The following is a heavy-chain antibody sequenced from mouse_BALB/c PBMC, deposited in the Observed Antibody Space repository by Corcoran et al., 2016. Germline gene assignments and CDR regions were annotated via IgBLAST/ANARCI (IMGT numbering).Heavy chain of an antibody. CDR3: ARQRVYDYDGFAY. V-gene: IGHV9-4*02. CDR1: GYTFTTAG. D-gene: IGHD2-4*01. J-gene: IGHJ3*01. Sequence: QIQLVQSGPELKKPGETVRISCKASGYTFTTAGMQWVQKMPGKGLKWIGWINTHSGVPKYEEDFKGRFAFSLATSASTAYLQISNLKNEDTATYFCARQRVYDYDGFAYWGQGTLVTVSA. CDR2: INTHSGVP.